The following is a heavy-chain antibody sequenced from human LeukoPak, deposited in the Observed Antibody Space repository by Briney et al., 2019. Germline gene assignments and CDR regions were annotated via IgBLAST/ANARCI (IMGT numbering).Heavy chain of an antibody. CDR2: INHSGST. J-gene: IGHJ6*03. Sequence: SETLSLTCAVYGGSFSGYYWGWIRQPPGKGLEWIGEINHSGSTNYNPSLKSRVTISVDTSKNQFSLKLSSVTAADTAVYYCARFVGEQRQSGTSPKYYMDVWGKGTTVTVSS. CDR1: GGSFSGYY. CDR3: ARFVGEQRQSGTSPKYYMDV. V-gene: IGHV4-34*01. D-gene: IGHD3-16*01.